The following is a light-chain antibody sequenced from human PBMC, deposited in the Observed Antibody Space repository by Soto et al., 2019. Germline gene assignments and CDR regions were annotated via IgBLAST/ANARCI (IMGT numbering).Light chain of an antibody. CDR2: KAS. V-gene: IGKV1-5*03. Sequence: DIQMTQSPSTLSASLGDRVTITCRASRSISAWLAWYQLKPGKAPKLLIYKASTLKTGVPSRFSGSGSGTEFTLTISNLQPDDVATYYCQQYNSNPLTFGGGTKVEIK. CDR3: QQYNSNPLT. J-gene: IGKJ4*01. CDR1: RSISAW.